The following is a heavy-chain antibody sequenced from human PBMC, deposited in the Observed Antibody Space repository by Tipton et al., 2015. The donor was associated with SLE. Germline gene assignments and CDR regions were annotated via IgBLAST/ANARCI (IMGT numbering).Heavy chain of an antibody. CDR2: IYHSGST. CDR1: GGSISSGGYS. V-gene: IGHV4-30-2*01. Sequence: TLSLTCAVSGGSISSGGYSWSWIRQPPGKGLEWIGYIYHSGSTYYNPSLKSRVTISVDRSKNQFSLKLSSVTAADTAAYYCARGSSSWYYFDYWGQGTLVTVSS. J-gene: IGHJ4*02. D-gene: IGHD6-13*01. CDR3: ARGSSSWYYFDY.